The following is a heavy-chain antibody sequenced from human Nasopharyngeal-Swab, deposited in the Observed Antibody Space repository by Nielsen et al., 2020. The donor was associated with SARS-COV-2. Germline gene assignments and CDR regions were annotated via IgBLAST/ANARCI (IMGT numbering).Heavy chain of an antibody. V-gene: IGHV3-73*01. Sequence: GGSLRLSCAASGFTFSGSAIHWVRQASGKGLEWVGRIRSKAKSYATAYVASVEGRFTISRDDSKNTAYLQMNSLKTEDTAVYYCARVNPVSGSYYDAIDIWGQGTMVTVSS. CDR1: GFTFSGSA. CDR2: IRSKAKSYAT. D-gene: IGHD1-26*01. CDR3: ARVNPVSGSYYDAIDI. J-gene: IGHJ3*02.